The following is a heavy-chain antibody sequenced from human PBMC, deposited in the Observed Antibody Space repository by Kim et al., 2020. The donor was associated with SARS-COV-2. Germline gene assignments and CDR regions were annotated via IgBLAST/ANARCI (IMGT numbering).Heavy chain of an antibody. CDR2: IKQDGSEK. CDR1: GFTFSSYW. Sequence: GGSLRLSCAASGFTFSSYWMSWVRQAPGKGLEWVANIKQDGSEKYYVDSVKGRFTISRDNAKNSLYLQMNSLRAEDTAVYYCAREGTGRYSGYQDVGYFDLWGRGTLVTVSS. J-gene: IGHJ2*01. V-gene: IGHV3-7*03. D-gene: IGHD5-12*01. CDR3: AREGTGRYSGYQDVGYFDL.